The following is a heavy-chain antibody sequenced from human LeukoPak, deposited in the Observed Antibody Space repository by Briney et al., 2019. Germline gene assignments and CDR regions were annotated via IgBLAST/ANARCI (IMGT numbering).Heavy chain of an antibody. Sequence: GGSLRLSCAASGFTLDNYAMHWVRQAPGKGLEWVSGISWSSGSIGYADSMKGRFTISRDNAKNSLYLQMNSLRAEDTGLYYCAKDPESDHSNYGITFDIWGQGTMVTVSS. D-gene: IGHD4-11*01. V-gene: IGHV3-9*01. CDR3: AKDPESDHSNYGITFDI. CDR1: GFTLDNYA. J-gene: IGHJ3*02. CDR2: ISWSSGSI.